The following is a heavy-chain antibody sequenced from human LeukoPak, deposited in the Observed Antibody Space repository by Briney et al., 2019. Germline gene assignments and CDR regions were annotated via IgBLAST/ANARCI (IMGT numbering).Heavy chain of an antibody. Sequence: ASVKVSCKASGYTFTEYFINWVRQAPGQGLEWMGRINPNSGGTNYAQKLQGRVTMTRDTSISTAYLELNSLTSDDTAVYYCARDPSGSNWYDPWGQGTLVTVSS. J-gene: IGHJ5*02. CDR3: ARDPSGSNWYDP. CDR2: INPNSGGT. V-gene: IGHV1-2*06. CDR1: GYTFTEYF.